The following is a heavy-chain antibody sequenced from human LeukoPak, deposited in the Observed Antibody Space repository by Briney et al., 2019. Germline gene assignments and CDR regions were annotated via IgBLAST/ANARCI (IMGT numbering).Heavy chain of an antibody. CDR1: GGSISSYY. J-gene: IGHJ5*02. V-gene: IGHV4-59*01. CDR3: ARDGPFNWFDP. Sequence: SGTLSLTCTVSGGSISSYYWSWIRQPPGKGLEWIGYFYYSGSTNYNPSLKSRVTISVDTSKNQFSLKLSSVTAADTAVYYCARDGPFNWFDPWGQGTLVTVSS. CDR2: FYYSGST.